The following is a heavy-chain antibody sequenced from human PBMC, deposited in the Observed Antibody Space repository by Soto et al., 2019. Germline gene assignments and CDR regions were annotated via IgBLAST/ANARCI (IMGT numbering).Heavy chain of an antibody. Sequence: QMQLVQSGPEVKKPGTSVKVSCKASGFNFASSAVQWVRQARGQRLEWIGWIVVGSGNTNYEQKCQERVTITRDMSTSTAYMELSSLRSEDTAVYYCAADMGYYGSGSYFYYYYGMDVCGQGTTVTVSS. J-gene: IGHJ6*02. V-gene: IGHV1-58*01. CDR3: AADMGYYGSGSYFYYYYGMDV. CDR1: GFNFASSA. D-gene: IGHD3-10*01. CDR2: IVVGSGNT.